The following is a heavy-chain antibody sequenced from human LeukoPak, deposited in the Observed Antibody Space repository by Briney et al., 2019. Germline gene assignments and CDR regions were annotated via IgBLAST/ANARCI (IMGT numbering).Heavy chain of an antibody. D-gene: IGHD5-12*01. J-gene: IGHJ4*02. Sequence: ASVKVSCKASGYTFTSYDINCVRQATGQGVEWMGWMNPNSGNTGYAQRFQGRVTMTRNTSISTAYMELSSLRSEDTAVYYCAKKGGASQFDYWGQGTLVTVSS. CDR3: AKKGGASQFDY. CDR2: MNPNSGNT. V-gene: IGHV1-8*01. CDR1: GYTFTSYD.